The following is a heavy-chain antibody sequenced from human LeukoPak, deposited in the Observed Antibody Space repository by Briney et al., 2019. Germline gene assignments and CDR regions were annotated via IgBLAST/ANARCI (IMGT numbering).Heavy chain of an antibody. CDR3: ARGYTSMEGLDNWFDP. CDR1: GGSISRGTYF. V-gene: IGHV4-39*07. D-gene: IGHD5-18*01. Sequence: PSETLSLTCTVSGGSISRGTYFWGWIRQPPGKGLEWIGNVFYSGSAYYNPSLKSRVTISVDTSKNQFSLKLSSLTAADTAVYYCARGYTSMEGLDNWFDPWGQGTLVTVSS. CDR2: VFYSGSA. J-gene: IGHJ5*02.